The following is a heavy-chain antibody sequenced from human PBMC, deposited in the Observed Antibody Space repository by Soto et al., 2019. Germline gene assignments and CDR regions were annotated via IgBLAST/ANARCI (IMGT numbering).Heavy chain of an antibody. CDR2: IYTSGST. J-gene: IGHJ4*02. CDR1: GGSISSYY. D-gene: IGHD6-13*01. V-gene: IGHV4-4*07. CDR3: ARSAIAAAGSSLLFDY. Sequence: RSLTCTVSGGSISSYYWSWIRQPAGKGLEWIGRIYTSGSTNYNPSLKSRVTMSVDTSKNQFSLKLSSVTAADTAVYYCARSAIAAAGSSLLFDYWGQGTLVTVSS.